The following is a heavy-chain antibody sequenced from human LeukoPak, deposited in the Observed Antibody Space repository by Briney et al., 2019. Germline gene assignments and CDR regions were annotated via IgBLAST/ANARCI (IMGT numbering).Heavy chain of an antibody. CDR1: GFTFSSSA. D-gene: IGHD3-9*01. CDR3: AKDLERYYDILTGYQAVV. CDR2: ISGSGGST. Sequence: PGGSLRLSCAASGFTFSSSAMSRVRQAPGKVLEWVSAISGSGGSTYYADSVKGRFTISRDNSKNTLYLQMNSLRAEDTAVYYCAKDLERYYDILTGYQAVVWGQGTTVTVSS. V-gene: IGHV3-23*01. J-gene: IGHJ6*02.